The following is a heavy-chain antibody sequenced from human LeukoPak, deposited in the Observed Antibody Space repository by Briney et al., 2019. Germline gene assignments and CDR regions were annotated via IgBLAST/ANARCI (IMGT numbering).Heavy chain of an antibody. CDR3: AREAVAGASFDL. Sequence: PSETLSLTCTVSGDSISSSNYYWGWIRQPPGKGLEWIGSIYYSGSTYYNPSLKSRVTISVDTSKNQFSLKLSSVTAADTAVYYCAREAVAGASFDLWGRGTLVTVSS. CDR2: IYYSGST. J-gene: IGHJ2*01. CDR1: GDSISSSNYY. V-gene: IGHV4-39*01. D-gene: IGHD6-19*01.